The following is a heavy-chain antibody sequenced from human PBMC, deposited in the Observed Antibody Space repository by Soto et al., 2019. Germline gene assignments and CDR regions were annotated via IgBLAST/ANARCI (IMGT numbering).Heavy chain of an antibody. CDR1: GGTFSSYA. J-gene: IGHJ3*02. CDR3: ARGIEGGDYLLGYYDSSGYXLGAFDI. Sequence: SVKVSCKASGGTFSSYAISWVRQAPGQGLEWMGGIIPIFGTANYAQKFQGRVTITADESTSTAYMELSSLRSEDTAVYYCARGIEGGDYLLGYYDSSGYXLGAFDIWGQGTMVTVSS. D-gene: IGHD3-22*01. CDR2: IIPIFGTA. V-gene: IGHV1-69*13.